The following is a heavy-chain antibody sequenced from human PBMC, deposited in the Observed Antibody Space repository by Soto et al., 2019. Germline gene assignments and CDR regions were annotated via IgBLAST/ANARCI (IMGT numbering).Heavy chain of an antibody. Sequence: PGGSLRLSCAVSGFTFSSYGIHWVRQAPGKGLEWVALISYDGGNEKYTESVKDRFTISRDDSHNVAYLQMSSLTTEDTAMYYCAKDRYSGTYPTDFDYWGQGSLVTVSS. J-gene: IGHJ4*02. CDR2: ISYDGGNE. CDR1: GFTFSSYG. CDR3: AKDRYSGTYPTDFDY. D-gene: IGHD1-26*01. V-gene: IGHV3-30*18.